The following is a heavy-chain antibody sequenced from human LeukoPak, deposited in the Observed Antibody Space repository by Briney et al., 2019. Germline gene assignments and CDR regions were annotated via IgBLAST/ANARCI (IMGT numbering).Heavy chain of an antibody. CDR1: GGTFSSYA. CDR3: ASGYYYGTSVDY. CDR2: IIPIFGTA. J-gene: IGHJ4*02. D-gene: IGHD3-10*01. Sequence: SVKVSCKASGGTFSSYAISWVRQAPGQGLEWMGGIIPIFGTANYAQKFQGRVTITTDESTSTAYMELSSLRSEDTAVYYCASGYYYGTSVDYWGQGTRVTVAT. V-gene: IGHV1-69*05.